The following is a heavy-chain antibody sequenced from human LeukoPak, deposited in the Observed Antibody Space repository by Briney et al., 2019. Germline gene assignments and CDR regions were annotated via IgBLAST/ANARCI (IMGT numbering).Heavy chain of an antibody. D-gene: IGHD3-16*01. CDR3: AGRRGGYGEGEFDY. CDR2: VRGDATT. Sequence: GGSLRLSCTASGFTASSKYMSWVRQAPGKGLEWISFVRGDATTAYADSVQGRFAISRDDSKNTLYLQMDSLRAEDTAVYYCAGRRGGYGEGEFDYWGQGTLVTVSS. CDR1: GFTASSKY. J-gene: IGHJ4*02. V-gene: IGHV3-66*04.